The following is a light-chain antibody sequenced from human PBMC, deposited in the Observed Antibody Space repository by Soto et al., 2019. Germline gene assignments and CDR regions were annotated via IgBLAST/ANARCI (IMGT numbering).Light chain of an antibody. CDR3: HQYHTWLPTP. CDR1: QSVSSN. J-gene: IGKJ5*01. V-gene: IGKV3-15*01. CDR2: GAS. Sequence: EIVMTQSPATLSVSPGERATLSCRASQSVSSNLAWYQQKPGQAPRLLIYGASTRATGIPARFSGSGSGTEFTLTISSLQSEDFAVSSCHQYHTWLPTPSGPGPRL.